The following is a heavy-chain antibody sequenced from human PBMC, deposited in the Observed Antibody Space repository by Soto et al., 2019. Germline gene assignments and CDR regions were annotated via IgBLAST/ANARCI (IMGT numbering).Heavy chain of an antibody. V-gene: IGHV3-53*01. J-gene: IGHJ4*02. Sequence: PGGSLRLSCAASGFTVSSNYMSWVRQAPGKGLEWVSVIYSGGSTYYADSVKGRFTISRDNSKNTLYLQMNSLRAEDTAVYYCAKHLTYYYDSSGRLGFDYWGQGTLVTVSS. CDR2: IYSGGST. CDR1: GFTVSSNY. D-gene: IGHD3-22*01. CDR3: AKHLTYYYDSSGRLGFDY.